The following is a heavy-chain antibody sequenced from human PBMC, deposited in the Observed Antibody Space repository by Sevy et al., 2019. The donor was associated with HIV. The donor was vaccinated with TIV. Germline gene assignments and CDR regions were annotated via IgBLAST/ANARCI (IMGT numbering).Heavy chain of an antibody. CDR3: ARDVGYGGSSLTHDY. CDR2: ISSSSSYI. J-gene: IGHJ4*02. CDR1: GFTFSSYS. D-gene: IGHD5-18*01. V-gene: IGHV3-21*01. Sequence: GGSLRLSCAASGFTFSSYSMNWVRQAPGKGLEWVSPISSSSSYIYYADSVKGRFTISRDNAKNSLYLQMNSLRAEDTAVYYCARDVGYGGSSLTHDYWGQGTLVTVSS.